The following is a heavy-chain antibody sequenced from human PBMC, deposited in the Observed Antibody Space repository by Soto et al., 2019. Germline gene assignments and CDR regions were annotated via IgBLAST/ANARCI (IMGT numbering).Heavy chain of an antibody. J-gene: IGHJ4*02. CDR3: ARDVSSSSFLFDY. Sequence: VAVTVPCTASGYTSTCHRIDFVRPAPGQGLERMGIINPSGGSTSYAQKFQGRVTMTRDTSTSTVYMELSSLRSEDTAVYYCARDVSSSSFLFDYWGQGTLVTGSS. CDR1: GYTSTCHR. V-gene: IGHV1-46*01. D-gene: IGHD6-6*01. CDR2: INPSGGST.